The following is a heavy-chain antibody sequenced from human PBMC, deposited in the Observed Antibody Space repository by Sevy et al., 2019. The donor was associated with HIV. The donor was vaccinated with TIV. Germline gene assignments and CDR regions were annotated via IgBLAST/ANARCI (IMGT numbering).Heavy chain of an antibody. CDR3: ARERVNYGDYYYYGMDV. J-gene: IGHJ6*02. CDR2: IYSGGST. D-gene: IGHD4-17*01. Sequence: GGSLRLSCAASGFTVSSNYMSWVRQAPEKGLEWVSDIYSGGSTYYADSVKGRFTISRDNSKNTLYLQMNSLRAEDTAVYYCARERVNYGDYYYYGMDVWGQGTTVTVSS. CDR1: GFTVSSNY. V-gene: IGHV3-53*01.